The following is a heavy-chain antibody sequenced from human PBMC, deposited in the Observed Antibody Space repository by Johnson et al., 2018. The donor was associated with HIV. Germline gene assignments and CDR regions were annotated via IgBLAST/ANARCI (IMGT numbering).Heavy chain of an antibody. Sequence: QVQLVESGGGVVQPGRSLRLSCAASGFTFSSYAIHWVRQAPVKGLEWVGVMSYDGSKENYADSVKGRFTISRDNSKNTVYLQMNTLRPEDTAVYYCARDRFGSGRPNAFDIWGQGTMVTVSS. J-gene: IGHJ3*02. CDR3: ARDRFGSGRPNAFDI. CDR2: MSYDGSKE. V-gene: IGHV3-30-3*01. D-gene: IGHD3-10*01. CDR1: GFTFSSYA.